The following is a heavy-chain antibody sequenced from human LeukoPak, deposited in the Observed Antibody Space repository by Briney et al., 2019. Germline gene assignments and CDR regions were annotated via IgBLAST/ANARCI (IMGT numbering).Heavy chain of an antibody. CDR1: GYTFSSYG. Sequence: ASVKVSCKASGYTFSSYGISWVRQAPGQGLEWMGWISAYNGNTDYAQKLQGRVTMTRDTSISTAYMELSRLRSDDTAVYYCARDPKGYSYGENWFDPWGQGTLVTVSS. CDR3: ARDPKGYSYGENWFDP. CDR2: ISAYNGNT. D-gene: IGHD5-18*01. J-gene: IGHJ5*02. V-gene: IGHV1-18*01.